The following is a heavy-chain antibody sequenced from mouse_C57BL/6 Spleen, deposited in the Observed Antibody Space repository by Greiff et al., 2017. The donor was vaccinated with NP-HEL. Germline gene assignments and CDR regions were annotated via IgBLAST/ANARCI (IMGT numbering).Heavy chain of an antibody. V-gene: IGHV1-64*01. CDR1: GYTFTSYW. D-gene: IGHD1-1*01. CDR3: SRSYYYGSSTLNY. J-gene: IGHJ2*01. CDR2: IHPNSGST. Sequence: QVQLQQPGAELVKPGASVKLSCKASGYTFTSYWMHWVKQRPGQGLEWIGMIHPNSGSTNYNEKFKSKATLTVDQSSSTAYMQLSSLTSEDSAVYYCSRSYYYGSSTLNYWGQGTTLTVSS.